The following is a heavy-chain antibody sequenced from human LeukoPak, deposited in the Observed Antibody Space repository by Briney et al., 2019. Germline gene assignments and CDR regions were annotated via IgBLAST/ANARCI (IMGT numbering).Heavy chain of an antibody. V-gene: IGHV4-4*02. CDR2: IYHSGST. Sequence: GSLRLSCAASGFTFSGYNMNWVRQAPGKGLEWIGEIYHSGSTNYNPSLKSRVTISVDKSKNQFSLKLSSVTAADTAVYYCARSGGGRFDYWGQGTLVTVSS. CDR1: GFTFSGYN. CDR3: ARSGGGRFDY. D-gene: IGHD2-15*01. J-gene: IGHJ4*02.